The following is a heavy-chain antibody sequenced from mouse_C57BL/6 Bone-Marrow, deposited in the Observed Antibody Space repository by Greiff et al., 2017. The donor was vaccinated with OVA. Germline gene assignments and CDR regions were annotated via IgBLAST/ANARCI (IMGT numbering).Heavy chain of an antibody. CDR1: GFTFSDYY. CDR3: AREEVTTGTWFAY. J-gene: IGHJ3*01. V-gene: IGHV5-16*01. Sequence: EVKLMESEGGLVQPGSSMKLSCTASGFTFSDYYMAWVRQVPEKGLEWVANINYDGSSTYYLDSLKSRFIISRDNAKNVLYLQMSSLKSEDTATYYCAREEVTTGTWFAYWGQGTLVTVSA. D-gene: IGHD1-1*01. CDR2: INYDGSST.